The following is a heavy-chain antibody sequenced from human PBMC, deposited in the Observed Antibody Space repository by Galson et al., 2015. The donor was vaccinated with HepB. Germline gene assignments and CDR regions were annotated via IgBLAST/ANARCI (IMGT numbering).Heavy chain of an antibody. J-gene: IGHJ4*02. CDR1: GFTFSDYY. Sequence: SLRLSCAASGFTFSDYYMSWIRQAPGKGLEWVSYISSSGSTIYYADSVKGRFTISRDNAKNSLYLQMNSLRAEDTAVNYCAREYSPAANFDYWGQGTLVTVSS. CDR2: ISSSGSTI. V-gene: IGHV3-11*01. CDR3: AREYSPAANFDY. D-gene: IGHD2-2*01.